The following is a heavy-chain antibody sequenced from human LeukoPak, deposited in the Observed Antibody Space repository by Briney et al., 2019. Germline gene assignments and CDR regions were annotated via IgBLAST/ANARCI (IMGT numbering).Heavy chain of an antibody. CDR2: IYYSGST. Sequence: SETLSLTCTVSGGSISSSSYYWGWIRQPPGKGLEWIGSIYYSGSTYYNPSLKSRVTISVDTSKNQFSLRLSSVTAADTAVYYCGRRTYYDTLTGYNYWCFDLWGRGALVTVSS. V-gene: IGHV4-39*07. CDR3: GRRTYYDTLTGYNYWCFDL. D-gene: IGHD3-9*01. J-gene: IGHJ2*01. CDR1: GGSISSSSYY.